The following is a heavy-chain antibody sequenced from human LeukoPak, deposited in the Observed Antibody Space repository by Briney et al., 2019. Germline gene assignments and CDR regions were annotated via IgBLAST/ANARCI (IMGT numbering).Heavy chain of an antibody. D-gene: IGHD3-3*01. CDR2: IYHSGST. Sequence: PSQTLSLTCTVSGGSISSGGYYWSWIRQPPGKGLEWIGYIYHSGSTYYNPSLKSRVTISVDRSKNQFSLKLSSVTAADTAVYYCARVREYYDFWSGPLPALYYFDYWGQGTLVTVSS. J-gene: IGHJ4*02. CDR3: ARVREYYDFWSGPLPALYYFDY. V-gene: IGHV4-30-2*01. CDR1: GGSISSGGYY.